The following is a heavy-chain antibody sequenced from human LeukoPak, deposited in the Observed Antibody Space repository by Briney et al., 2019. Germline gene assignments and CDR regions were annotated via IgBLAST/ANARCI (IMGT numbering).Heavy chain of an antibody. D-gene: IGHD2/OR15-2a*01. CDR3: AKIPRMTAEYYYFDY. CDR2: ISVSRGST. CDR1: GFTFSNYA. J-gene: IGHJ4*02. Sequence: PGGSLRLSCAASGFTFSNYAMSWVRQAPGKGLEWVSGISVSRGSTYYGDPVKGRFTISRDNSKNTLYLLMNTLRAEDTAVYYCAKIPRMTAEYYYFDYWGQGTLVTVSS. V-gene: IGHV3-23*01.